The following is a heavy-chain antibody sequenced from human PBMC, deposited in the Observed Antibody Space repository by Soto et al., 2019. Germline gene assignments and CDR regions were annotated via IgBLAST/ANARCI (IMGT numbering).Heavy chain of an antibody. D-gene: IGHD6-19*01. CDR2: ISSRSSTI. V-gene: IGHV3-48*02. Sequence: GGSLRLSCAASGFSFSTYNMNWVRQAPGRGLEWVSYISSRSSTIYHADSVKGRFTMSRDNAKNALYLQMDRLRDEDTAVYFCARAIAVGSTSLDYWGLGTRVTVSS. CDR3: ARAIAVGSTSLDY. CDR1: GFSFSTYN. J-gene: IGHJ4*02.